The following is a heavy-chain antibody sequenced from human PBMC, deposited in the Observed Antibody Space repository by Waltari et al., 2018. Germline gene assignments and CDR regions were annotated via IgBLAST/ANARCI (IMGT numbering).Heavy chain of an antibody. CDR1: GYTFTTYA. D-gene: IGHD1-26*01. J-gene: IGHJ4*02. V-gene: IGHV1-18*01. CDR3: ARRGGTYPFDY. Sequence: QVQLVQPGAEVKKPGASVTVSCKASGYTFTTYAISWWRPAPGQGLGWMGWISAYYGNTNYAQNLQGRVTMTTDTSTSTAYMELRSLRSDDTAVYYCARRGGTYPFDYWGQGTMVTVSS. CDR2: ISAYYGNT.